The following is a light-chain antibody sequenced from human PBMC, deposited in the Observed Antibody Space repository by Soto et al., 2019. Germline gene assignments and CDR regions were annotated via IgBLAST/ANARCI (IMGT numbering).Light chain of an antibody. CDR1: QSISGW. J-gene: IGKJ1*01. CDR2: NAS. V-gene: IGKV1-5*01. Sequence: DIQMTQSPSTLSASVGDRVTITCRASQSISGWLAWYQQKPGKAPKLLIYNASSLKSGVPSRFSGSGFGTEFTLTISSLQPDDSATYYCQNYNQNSRTVGQGTKGDIK. CDR3: QNYNQNSRT.